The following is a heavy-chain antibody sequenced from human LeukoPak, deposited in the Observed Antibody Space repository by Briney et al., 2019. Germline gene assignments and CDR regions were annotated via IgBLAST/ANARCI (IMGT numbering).Heavy chain of an antibody. V-gene: IGHV3-20*04. CDR2: INWNGGST. J-gene: IGHJ4*02. D-gene: IGHD1-1*01. Sequence: GGSLSLSCAASGFTIDDYGMSWVRQAPGKGLEWVSGINWNGGSTGYADSVQGRFTISRDNAKNSLYLQMNSLRAEDTALYYCASLGGTGTGALGPDYWGQGTLVTVSS. CDR3: ASLGGTGTGALGPDY. CDR1: GFTIDDYG.